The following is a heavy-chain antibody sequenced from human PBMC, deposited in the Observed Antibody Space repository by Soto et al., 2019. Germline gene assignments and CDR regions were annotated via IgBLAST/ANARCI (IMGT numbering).Heavy chain of an antibody. CDR3: ARVFSDSSSFFDP. V-gene: IGHV4-31*03. CDR1: GGSISSGYYY. J-gene: IGHJ5*02. CDR2: IYYSGST. Sequence: PSETLSLTCTVSGGSISSGYYYWSWIRQHPGKGLEWIGYIYYSGSTSYNPSLKSRVTISVDTSKNHFSLKLSSVTAADTAVYYCARVFSDSSSFFDPWGQGTLVTVSS. D-gene: IGHD6-13*01.